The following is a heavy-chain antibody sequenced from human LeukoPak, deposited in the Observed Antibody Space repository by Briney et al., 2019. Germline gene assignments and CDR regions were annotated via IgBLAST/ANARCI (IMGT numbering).Heavy chain of an antibody. CDR2: IFDYGKT. J-gene: IGHJ3*01. CDR3: ARDRRDICTTGACWTKALDV. V-gene: IGHV4-59*11. D-gene: IGHD2-2*01. Sequence: SETLSLTCTVSGGTTRGHYWSWIRQTPGEGLESLGYIFDYGKTTYTPSLKGRVSISMRTSRNEMTLKLKSVTTADTGVYFCARDRRDICTTGACWTKALDVWGAGTLVTVSS. CDR1: GGTTRGHY.